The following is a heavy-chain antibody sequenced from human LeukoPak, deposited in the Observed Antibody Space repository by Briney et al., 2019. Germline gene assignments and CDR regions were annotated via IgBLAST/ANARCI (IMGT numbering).Heavy chain of an antibody. V-gene: IGHV4-4*02. D-gene: IGHD3-22*01. CDR1: GGSISSSNW. Sequence: SETLSLTCAVSGGSISSSNWWSWIRQPPGKGLEWIGEIYHSGSTNCNPSLKSRVTISVDKSKTQFSLKLSSVTAADTAVYYCARGPLATHYYDSSGYYYWFDYWGQGTLVTVSS. CDR3: ARGPLATHYYDSSGYYYWFDY. CDR2: IYHSGST. J-gene: IGHJ4*02.